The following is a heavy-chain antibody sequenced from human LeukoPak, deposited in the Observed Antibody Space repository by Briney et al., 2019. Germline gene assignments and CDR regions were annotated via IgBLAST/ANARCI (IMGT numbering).Heavy chain of an antibody. CDR3: ARATIATIIIDS. J-gene: IGHJ3*02. D-gene: IGHD5-24*01. Sequence: SETLSLTCTVSGGSISSYYWSWIRQPPGKGLEWIGYIYYSGSTNYNPSLKSRVTISVDTSKNQFSLKLSSVTAADTAVYYCARATIATIIIDSWGQGTMVTVSS. V-gene: IGHV4-59*01. CDR1: GGSISSYY. CDR2: IYYSGST.